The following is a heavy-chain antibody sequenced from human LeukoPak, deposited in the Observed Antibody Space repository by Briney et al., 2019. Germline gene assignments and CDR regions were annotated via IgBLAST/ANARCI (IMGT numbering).Heavy chain of an antibody. D-gene: IGHD3-10*01. CDR1: GFTFTTYS. V-gene: IGHV3-21*01. J-gene: IGHJ4*02. CDR2: ISSGSSAI. CDR3: ARVLGGSGSYSYFDY. Sequence: GGSLRLSCEASGFTFTTYSMTWVRQAPGKGLEWVSIISSGSSAIFSADALKGRFTISRDDAKNSLFLQMNSLRAEDTAVYYCARVLGGSGSYSYFDYWGQGTLVTVSS.